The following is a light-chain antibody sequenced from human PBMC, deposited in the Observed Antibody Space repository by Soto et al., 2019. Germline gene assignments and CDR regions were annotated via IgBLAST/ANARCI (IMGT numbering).Light chain of an antibody. Sequence: QSVLTQPASVSGSPGQSITISCTGTAFDVGGYYHVSWYQQHPGKAPKLVIYDVSYRPSGVSNRFSGSKSGITASLTISGLQAEDEADYYCSSYTSSNTLMFGGGTKVTVL. CDR3: SSYTSSNTLM. V-gene: IGLV2-14*03. J-gene: IGLJ3*02. CDR2: DVS. CDR1: AFDVGGYYH.